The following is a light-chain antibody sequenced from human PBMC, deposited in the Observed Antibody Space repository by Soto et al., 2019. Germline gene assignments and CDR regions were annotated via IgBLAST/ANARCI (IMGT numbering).Light chain of an antibody. J-gene: IGKJ1*01. Sequence: DIQMTQSPSSLSASVRDRFTITWRASQSISGSLNWYQQKPGKAPKLLIYGASSRATGIPDRFSGSGSGTDFTLTISRLEPEDFAVYYCQQYGSSTWTFGQGTKVDIK. CDR2: GAS. V-gene: IGKV1-39*01. CDR1: QSISGS. CDR3: QQYGSSTWT.